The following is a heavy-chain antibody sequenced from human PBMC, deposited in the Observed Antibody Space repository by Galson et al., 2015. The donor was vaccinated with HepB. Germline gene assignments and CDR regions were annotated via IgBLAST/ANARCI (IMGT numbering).Heavy chain of an antibody. CDR2: INPRDGDT. J-gene: IGHJ5*02. Sequence: SVKVSCKASGYTFTSYFMHWVRQAPGQGLEWMGIINPRDGDTGYAQKFQGRVTMTRDTSTSTVYMELSSLRSEDTAVYYCARRQCSNSRCYSNGFDPWGQGTLVTVSS. V-gene: IGHV1-46*01. CDR1: GYTFTSYF. CDR3: ARRQCSNSRCYSNGFDP. D-gene: IGHD2-2*01.